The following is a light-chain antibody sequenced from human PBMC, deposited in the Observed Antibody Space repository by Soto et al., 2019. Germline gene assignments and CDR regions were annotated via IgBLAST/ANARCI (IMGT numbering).Light chain of an antibody. Sequence: QMTQSPSPLSASVGDRVTISCRASEGIRDDLGWYQQKPGKAPKLLIYAASTLQEGVPSRFSGSGSGTDFTLTISSLQSEDSATYYCLQDYHFPWTFGQGTKVEI. J-gene: IGKJ1*01. V-gene: IGKV1-6*01. CDR1: EGIRDD. CDR3: LQDYHFPWT. CDR2: AAS.